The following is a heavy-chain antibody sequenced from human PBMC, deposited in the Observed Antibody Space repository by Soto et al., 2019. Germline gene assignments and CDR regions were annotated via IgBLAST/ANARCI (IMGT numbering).Heavy chain of an antibody. D-gene: IGHD5-18*01. CDR2: IYYSGST. CDR1: SDSISSYY. V-gene: IGHV4-59*01. Sequence: SETLSLTCTVSSDSISSYYWSWIRQPPGKGLEWIGYIYYSGSTNYNPSLKSRVTISVDTSKNQFSLKLSSVTAADTAVYYCARVGPGYSYGHFDYWGQGTLVTVS. J-gene: IGHJ4*02. CDR3: ARVGPGYSYGHFDY.